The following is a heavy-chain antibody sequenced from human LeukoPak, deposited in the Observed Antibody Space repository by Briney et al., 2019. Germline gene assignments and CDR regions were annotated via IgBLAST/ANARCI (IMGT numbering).Heavy chain of an antibody. V-gene: IGHV3-33*01. CDR1: GFTFSSYG. D-gene: IGHD1-14*01. CDR3: ARDTRTKYYYGMDV. CDR2: IWYDGSNK. J-gene: IGHJ6*02. Sequence: PGRSLRLSCAASGFTFSSYGMHWVRQAPGKGLEWVAVIWYDGSNKYYADSVKGRFTISRDNSKNTLYLQMNSLRDEDTAVYYCARDTRTKYYYGMDVWGQGTTVTVSS.